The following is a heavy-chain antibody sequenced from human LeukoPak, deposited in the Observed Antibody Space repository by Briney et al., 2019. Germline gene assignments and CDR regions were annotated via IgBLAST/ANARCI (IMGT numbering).Heavy chain of an antibody. CDR3: AKDGYTESLALYYFDY. Sequence: GGSLRLSCAASGFTFSSYGMSWVRQAPGKGLEWVSGISGSGGRTYYADSVKGRFTISRDNSKTPLLLQMNSRKAADTAVYYCAKDGYTESLALYYFDYWGQGTLVTVSS. D-gene: IGHD5-24*01. CDR1: GFTFSSYG. CDR2: ISGSGGRT. J-gene: IGHJ4*02. V-gene: IGHV3-23*01.